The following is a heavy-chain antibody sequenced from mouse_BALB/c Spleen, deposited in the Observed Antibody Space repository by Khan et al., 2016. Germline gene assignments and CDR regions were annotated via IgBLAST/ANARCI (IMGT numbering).Heavy chain of an antibody. J-gene: IGHJ1*01. V-gene: IGHV3-6*02. D-gene: IGHD2-1*01. Sequence: EVQLQESGPGLVKPSQSLSLTCSVTGYSITSGYYWNWIRQFPGNKLEWMGYISYDGSNNYNPSLKNRISITRDTSKNQVFLKLNSVTTENTATYYCANGNDWYFDGGGAGTTVTVSS. CDR3: ANGNDWYFDG. CDR1: GYSITSGYY. CDR2: ISYDGSN.